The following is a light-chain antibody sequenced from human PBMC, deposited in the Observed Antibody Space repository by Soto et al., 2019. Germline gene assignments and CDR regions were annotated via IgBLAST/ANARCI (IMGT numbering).Light chain of an antibody. Sequence: QSALTQPASVSGSPGQSITISCTGIRSDVGDFNSVSWYQHDPGKAPKLMIYDVNNRPSGISNRCSGSKYGNTASLTISGLQAEDEADYYCNSYTSSRTYVFGTGTKLTVL. CDR1: RSDVGDFNS. CDR3: NSYTSSRTYV. CDR2: DVN. V-gene: IGLV2-14*03. J-gene: IGLJ1*01.